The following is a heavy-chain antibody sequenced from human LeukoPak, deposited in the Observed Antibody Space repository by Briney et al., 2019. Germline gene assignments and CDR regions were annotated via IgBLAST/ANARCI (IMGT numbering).Heavy chain of an antibody. CDR1: GGSISSYY. J-gene: IGHJ6*02. D-gene: IGHD3-10*01. CDR3: SRDRSVYHSGSKAYYFYGMDV. Sequence: SETLSLTCTVSGGSISSYYWSWIRQPPGKGLEWIGYIYYTGSTKYNPSLKSRVTISVDTSKNQFSLKLSSVTAADTAVYYCSRDRSVYHSGSKAYYFYGMDVWGQGTTVTVSS. V-gene: IGHV4-59*01. CDR2: IYYTGST.